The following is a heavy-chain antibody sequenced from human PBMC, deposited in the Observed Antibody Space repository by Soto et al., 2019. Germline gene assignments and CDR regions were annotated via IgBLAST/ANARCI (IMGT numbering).Heavy chain of an antibody. J-gene: IGHJ6*02. CDR3: ARDRGFGMDA. CDR2: IYESGTI. CDR1: GGSINGGRYY. Sequence: QVPLQESGPGLVKPSQTLSLTCTVSGGSINGGRYYWNWIRQHPGKGLEWIGYIYESGTIDYNPSLKSRVIISEDTPKNQFSLSLISVTAADTAVYYCARDRGFGMDAWGQGTMVIVSS. V-gene: IGHV4-31*03.